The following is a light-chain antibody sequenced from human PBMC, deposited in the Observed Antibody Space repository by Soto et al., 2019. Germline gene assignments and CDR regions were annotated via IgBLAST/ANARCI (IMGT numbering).Light chain of an antibody. J-gene: IGKJ1*01. Sequence: EIVMTQSPATLSVSPGERATLSCRASQSVSSNLAWYQQKPGQAPRLLIYGASIRATGIPARFSGSGSGTDSTLTISSLQSEDFAVYYCQQYNNWPQTFGQGTKVEIK. V-gene: IGKV3D-15*01. CDR1: QSVSSN. CDR2: GAS. CDR3: QQYNNWPQT.